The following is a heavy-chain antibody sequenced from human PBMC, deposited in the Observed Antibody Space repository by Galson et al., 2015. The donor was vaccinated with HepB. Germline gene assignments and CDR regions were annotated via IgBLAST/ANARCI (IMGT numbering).Heavy chain of an antibody. CDR3: ARGAAEHNHSYFDL. V-gene: IGHV3-48*02. CDR2: ISSTSDTK. D-gene: IGHD1-1*01. J-gene: IGHJ2*01. CDR1: GFTFSSYG. Sequence: SLRLSCAASGFTFSSYGMSWVRQAPGKGLEWVSDISSTSDTKYYTGSVKGRFTISRDNAKNTLYLQMNTLRDEDTAVYYCARGAAEHNHSYFDLWGRGTLVSVSS.